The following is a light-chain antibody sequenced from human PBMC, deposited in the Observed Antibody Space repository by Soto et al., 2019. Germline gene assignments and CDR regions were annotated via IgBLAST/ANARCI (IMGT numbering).Light chain of an antibody. CDR3: QQRSNWPPFT. CDR2: DGS. Sequence: DIHVTQSPPSLSASVGDRVTITCRATQDTRNYLNWYQVKPGKAPKLLIYDGSNLEIGVPSRFGGSASGTDFTFTISGLQPEDFAVCYCQQRSNWPPFTIGPGTKVDIK. CDR1: QDTRNY. V-gene: IGKV1-33*01. J-gene: IGKJ3*01.